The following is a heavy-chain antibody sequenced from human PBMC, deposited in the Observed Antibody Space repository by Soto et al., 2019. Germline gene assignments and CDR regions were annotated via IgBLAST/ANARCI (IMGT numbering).Heavy chain of an antibody. CDR1: GGTFSSYA. Sequence: ASVKVSCKASGGTFSSYAISWVRQAPGQGLEWMGGIIPIFGTANYAQKFQGRVTITADESTSTAYLQWTSLKASDTAIYYCALHNSGWDIGYWGQGTMVTVSS. D-gene: IGHD6-19*01. CDR2: IIPIFGTA. J-gene: IGHJ4*02. CDR3: ALHNSGWDIGY. V-gene: IGHV1-69*13.